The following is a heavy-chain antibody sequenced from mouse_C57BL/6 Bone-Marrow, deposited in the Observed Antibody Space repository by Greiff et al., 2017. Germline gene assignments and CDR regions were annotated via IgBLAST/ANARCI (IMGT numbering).Heavy chain of an antibody. Sequence: QVQLKESGAELARPGASVKLSCKASGYTFTSYGISWVKQRTGQGLEWIGEIYPRSGNTYYNEKFKGKATLTADKSSSTAYMELRSLTSEDSAVYFCARSIYYGSSHYFDYWGQGTTLTVSS. D-gene: IGHD1-1*01. V-gene: IGHV1-81*01. J-gene: IGHJ2*01. CDR1: GYTFTSYG. CDR3: ARSIYYGSSHYFDY. CDR2: IYPRSGNT.